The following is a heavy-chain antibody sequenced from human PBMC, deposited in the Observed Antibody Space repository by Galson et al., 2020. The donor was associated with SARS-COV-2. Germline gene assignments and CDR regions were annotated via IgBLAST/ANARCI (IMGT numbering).Heavy chain of an antibody. Sequence: GGSLRPASAASGLPLSTYSTNWVRLPPGKGREWVSSIRTSSSYTYHVDSVKVPFSISRDNPRNSLYLQMNSLRAEDTAVDYCARDEGIRGYNYSRVDDGWYVWGQATTGTVPS. CDR3: ARDEGIRGYNYSRVDDGWYV. J-gene: IGHJ6*02. CDR1: GLPLSTYS. V-gene: IGHV3-21*01. CDR2: IRTSSSYT. D-gene: IGHD5-12*01.